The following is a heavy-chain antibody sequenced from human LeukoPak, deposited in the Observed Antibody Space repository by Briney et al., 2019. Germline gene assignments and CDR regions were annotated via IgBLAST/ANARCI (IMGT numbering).Heavy chain of an antibody. V-gene: IGHV4-4*07. CDR3: GRQWYTASYYFVDY. D-gene: IGHD1-26*01. CDR1: GGSINSYY. Sequence: SETLSLTCSVSGGSINSYYWGWVRQPAGKGLEWIGRIYTTGTTNYSPSLKSRLTMSVDTSKNQFSLKLTSVTAADTAVYYCGRQWYTASYYFVDYWSQGTLVTVSS. J-gene: IGHJ4*02. CDR2: IYTTGTT.